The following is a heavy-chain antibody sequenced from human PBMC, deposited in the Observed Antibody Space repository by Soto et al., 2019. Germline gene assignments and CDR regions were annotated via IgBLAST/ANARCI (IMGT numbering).Heavy chain of an antibody. CDR1: GYTFISYG. Sequence: ASVKVSCKASGYTFISYGISWVRQAPGQGLEWMGWISAYNGNTNYAQKLQGRVTMTTDTSTSTAYMELRSLRSDDTAVYYCARDPPYYYDSSRFLPFDYWGQGTLVTVSS. CDR2: ISAYNGNT. D-gene: IGHD3-22*01. V-gene: IGHV1-18*01. CDR3: ARDPPYYYDSSRFLPFDY. J-gene: IGHJ4*02.